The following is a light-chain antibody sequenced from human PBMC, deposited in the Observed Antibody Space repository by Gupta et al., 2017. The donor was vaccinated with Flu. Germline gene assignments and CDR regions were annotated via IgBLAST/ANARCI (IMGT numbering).Light chain of an antibody. CDR1: SSDVGGYNY. CDR2: EVS. Sequence: SALTQPASVSGSPGQSITISCTGTSSDVGGYNYVSWYQQHPGKAPKLMIYEVSNRPSGVSNRFSGSKSGNTASLTISGLQAEDEADYYCSSYTSSSTLVVFGGGTKLT. CDR3: SSYTSSSTLVV. J-gene: IGLJ2*01. V-gene: IGLV2-14*01.